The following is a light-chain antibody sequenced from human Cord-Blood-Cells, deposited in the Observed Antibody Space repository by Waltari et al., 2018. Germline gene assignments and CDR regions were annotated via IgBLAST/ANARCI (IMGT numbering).Light chain of an antibody. CDR1: QDISNY. V-gene: IGKV1-33*01. J-gene: IGKJ3*01. Sequence: DIQMTQSPSSLSASVGDRVTITCQASQDISNYLNWYQQKPGKAPKLLIYDASNLETGVPSRFSGSGSGTDFTFTISSLQPEDIATYYCQQYDNLLFTVGPGTKVDI. CDR3: QQYDNLLFT. CDR2: DAS.